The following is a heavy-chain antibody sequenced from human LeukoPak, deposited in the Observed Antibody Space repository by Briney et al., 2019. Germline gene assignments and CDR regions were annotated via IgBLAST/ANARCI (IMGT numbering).Heavy chain of an antibody. CDR3: ARVWLQYCSGGSCLSFDC. Sequence: PSETLSLTCTVSGGSISSGGYYWSWIRQHPGKGLEWIGYIYYSGSTYYNPSLKSRVTISVDTSKNQFSLKLSSVTAADTAVYYCARVWLQYCSGGSCLSFDCWGQGTLVTVSS. D-gene: IGHD2-15*01. J-gene: IGHJ4*02. CDR1: GGSISSGGYY. V-gene: IGHV4-31*03. CDR2: IYYSGST.